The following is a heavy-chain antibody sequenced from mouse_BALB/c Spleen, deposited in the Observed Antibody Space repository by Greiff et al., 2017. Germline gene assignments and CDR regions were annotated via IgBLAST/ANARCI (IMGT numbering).Heavy chain of an antibody. Sequence: QVQLQQSGAELAKPGASVKMSCKASGYTFTSYWMHWVKQRPGQGLEWIGYINPSTGYTEYNQKFKDKATLTADKSSSTAYMQLSSLTSEDSAVYYCARCHRYDADAMDYWGQGTSVTVSS. CDR3: ARCHRYDADAMDY. CDR1: GYTFTSYW. V-gene: IGHV1-7*01. CDR2: INPSTGYT. J-gene: IGHJ4*01. D-gene: IGHD2-14*01.